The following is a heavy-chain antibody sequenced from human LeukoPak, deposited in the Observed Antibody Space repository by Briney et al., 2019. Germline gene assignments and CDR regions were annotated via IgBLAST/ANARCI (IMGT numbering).Heavy chain of an antibody. CDR1: GGSISSRNW. V-gene: IGHV4-4*02. CDR3: ARDTGGRGRLDAFDI. Sequence: PSETLSLTCAVSGGSISSRNWWIWVRQPPGEGLEWIGEIYHTGSTNYNPSLKSRVTISVDKSNQFSLKLSSVTAADTAMYYCARDTGGRGRLDAFDIWGQGTMVTVSS. J-gene: IGHJ3*02. CDR2: IYHTGST. D-gene: IGHD3-10*01.